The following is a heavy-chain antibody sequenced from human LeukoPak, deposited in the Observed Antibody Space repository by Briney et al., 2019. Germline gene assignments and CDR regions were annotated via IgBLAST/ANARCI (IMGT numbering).Heavy chain of an antibody. CDR3: ARPQDHGGNVENFNI. Sequence: GASVKVSCKASGYTFTAYYIHWVRQAPGQGLEWMGWINPNSGGTNYALKFRGRVTMTRDTSISTASMELSRLISDDKAVYYCARPQDHGGNVENFNIWGQGTMVTVSS. CDR1: GYTFTAYY. V-gene: IGHV1-2*02. D-gene: IGHD4-23*01. J-gene: IGHJ3*02. CDR2: INPNSGGT.